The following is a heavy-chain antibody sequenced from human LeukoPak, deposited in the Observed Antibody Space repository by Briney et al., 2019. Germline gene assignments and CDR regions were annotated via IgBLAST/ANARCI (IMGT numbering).Heavy chain of an antibody. J-gene: IGHJ3*02. Sequence: QAGGSLRLSCAASGFTFSSYGMHWVRQAPGEGLEWVANINRDGSEKNHVDSVKGRFIISRDSAKNSLYLQMDSLRAEDTAVYYCARDRTYCSGGRCYDLFDIWGQGTMVTVSS. CDR1: GFTFSSYG. D-gene: IGHD2-15*01. V-gene: IGHV3-7*01. CDR3: ARDRTYCSGGRCYDLFDI. CDR2: INRDGSEK.